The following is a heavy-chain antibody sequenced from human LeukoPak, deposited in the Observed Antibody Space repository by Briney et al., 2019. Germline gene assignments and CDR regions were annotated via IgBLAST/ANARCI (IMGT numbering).Heavy chain of an antibody. CDR2: ISWNSGSI. V-gene: IGHV3-9*01. J-gene: IGHJ6*02. CDR1: GFTFDDYA. CDR3: AKDMGRGRANYYYGMDV. Sequence: SGRSLRLSCAASGFTFDDYAMHWVRRAPGKGLEWVSGISWNSGSIGYADSVKGRFTISRDNAKNSLYLQMNSLRAEDTALYYCAKDMGRGRANYYYGMDVWGQGTTVTVSS.